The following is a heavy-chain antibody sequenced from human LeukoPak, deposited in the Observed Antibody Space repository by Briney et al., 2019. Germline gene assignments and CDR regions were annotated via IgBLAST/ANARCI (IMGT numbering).Heavy chain of an antibody. Sequence: GSLRLSCAASGFTFSNYAMSWVRQAPGKGLEWVSTISNTGSDTYYADSVKGRFTISRDNSENTLYLQMNNLRAEDTAIHYCAKVPYSDYGSGRPPFMDVWGQGTTVAASS. CDR3: AKVPYSDYGSGRPPFMDV. CDR2: ISNTGSDT. D-gene: IGHD3-10*01. V-gene: IGHV3-23*01. J-gene: IGHJ6*02. CDR1: GFTFSNYA.